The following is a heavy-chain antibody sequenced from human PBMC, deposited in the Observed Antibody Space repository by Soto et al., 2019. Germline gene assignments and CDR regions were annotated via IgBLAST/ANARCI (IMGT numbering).Heavy chain of an antibody. CDR2: IYYRGSA. CDR3: ARHPGIAAHFDF. CDR1: GGSISGSSHY. Sequence: PSETLSLTCCVSGGSISGSSHYWGWIRQSPGKGLDWIGSIYYRGSAYYNPSLKSRVTISVDTSKNQFSLKLRSVTAADTSVYYCARHPGIAAHFDFWGQGTLVTVSS. V-gene: IGHV4-39*01. J-gene: IGHJ4*02. D-gene: IGHD6-13*01.